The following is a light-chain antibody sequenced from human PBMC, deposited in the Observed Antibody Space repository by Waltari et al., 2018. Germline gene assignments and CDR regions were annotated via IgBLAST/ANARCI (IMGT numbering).Light chain of an antibody. V-gene: IGLV10-54*04. CDR2: RNN. CDR1: SNNVRNPG. CDR3: SAWDSSLRVYV. J-gene: IGLJ1*01. Sequence: QAGLTQPPSVSNGLRQTATISCTGNSNNVRNPGAAWLQQHQGHPPTLLSYRNNNRPSGISERFSASRSGNTASLTITGLQPEDEADYYCSAWDSSLRVYVFGTGTKVTVL.